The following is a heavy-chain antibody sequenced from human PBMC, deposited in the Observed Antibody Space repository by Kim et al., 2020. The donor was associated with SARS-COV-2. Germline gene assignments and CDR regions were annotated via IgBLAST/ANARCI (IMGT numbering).Heavy chain of an antibody. CDR3: ARGGLFYSFDI. D-gene: IGHD3-10*01. Sequence: VDSMGGRFTISRDNAKNSLYLQMSSLRAEDTAVYYWARGGLFYSFDIWGQGTLVPVSS. J-gene: IGHJ3*02. V-gene: IGHV3-7*01.